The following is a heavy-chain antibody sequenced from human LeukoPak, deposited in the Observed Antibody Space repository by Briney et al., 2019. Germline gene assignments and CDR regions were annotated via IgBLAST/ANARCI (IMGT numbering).Heavy chain of an antibody. CDR3: ARHTDSGATTSHFDY. D-gene: IGHD1-26*01. CDR1: GGSISSSSYY. V-gene: IGHV4-39*01. J-gene: IGHJ4*02. CDR2: IYYSGST. Sequence: SETLSLTCTVSGGSISSSSYYWGWIRQPPGKGLVWIGSIYYSGSTYYNPSLKSRVTISVDTSKNQFSLKLSSVTAADTAVYYCARHTDSGATTSHFDYWGQGTLVTVSS.